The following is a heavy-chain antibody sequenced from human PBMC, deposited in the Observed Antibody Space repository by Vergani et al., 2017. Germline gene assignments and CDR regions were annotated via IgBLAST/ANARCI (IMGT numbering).Heavy chain of an antibody. D-gene: IGHD6-13*01. CDR1: GGSVSSGSYY. V-gene: IGHV4-61*01. J-gene: IGHJ4*02. CDR3: ARDLVAAAGTPNY. Sequence: QVQLQESGPGLVKPSETLSLTCTVSGGSVSSGSYYWSWIRQPPGKGLEWIGYIYYSGSTNYNPSLKSRVTISVDTSKNQFSLKLSSVTAADTAVYYCARDLVAAAGTPNYWGQGTLVTVSS. CDR2: IYYSGST.